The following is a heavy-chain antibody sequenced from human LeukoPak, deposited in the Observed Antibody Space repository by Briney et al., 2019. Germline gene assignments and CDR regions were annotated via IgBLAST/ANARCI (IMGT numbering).Heavy chain of an antibody. CDR3: AKDRPIEY. CDR1: GFTFTGYG. Sequence: GGSLRLSCEASGFTFTGYGMHWVRQAPGKGLVWVSRINTNGSITNYADSVKGRFTVSRDNAKNTVYLQMNSLRAEDTAVYYCAKDRPIEYWGQGTLVTVSS. J-gene: IGHJ4*02. CDR2: INTNGSIT. V-gene: IGHV3-74*01.